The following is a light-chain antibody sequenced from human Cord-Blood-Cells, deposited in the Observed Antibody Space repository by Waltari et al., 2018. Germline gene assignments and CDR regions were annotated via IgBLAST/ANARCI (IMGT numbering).Light chain of an antibody. CDR3: SSYTSSSTLYV. CDR2: DVS. V-gene: IGLV2-14*01. CDR1: SSDVGGYNY. J-gene: IGLJ1*01. Sequence: QSALTQPASLSGSPGQSITISCTGTSSDVGGYNYVPWYQQHPGKGPKLMIYDVSNRPSGVSNRFSGSKSGNTASLTISGLQAEDEADYYCSSYTSSSTLYVFGTGTKVTVL.